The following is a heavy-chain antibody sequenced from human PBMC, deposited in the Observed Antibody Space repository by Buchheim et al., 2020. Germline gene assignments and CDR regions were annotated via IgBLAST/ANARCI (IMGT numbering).Heavy chain of an antibody. V-gene: IGHV3-30*18. J-gene: IGHJ4*02. Sequence: QVQLVESGGGVVQPGRSLRLSCAASGFTFSSYGMHWVRQAPGKGLEWVAVISYDGSNKYYADSVKGRFTISRANSKNTLYLQMNSLRAEDTAVYYCAKDFRRAFDYWGQGTL. CDR3: AKDFRRAFDY. CDR2: ISYDGSNK. CDR1: GFTFSSYG.